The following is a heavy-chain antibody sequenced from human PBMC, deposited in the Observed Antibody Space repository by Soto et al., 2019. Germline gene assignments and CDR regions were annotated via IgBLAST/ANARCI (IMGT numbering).Heavy chain of an antibody. V-gene: IGHV3-33*08. CDR1: GFTFSSDG. CDR3: ARDDYANARAFDI. CDR2: IWYDGTNE. D-gene: IGHD4-17*01. Sequence: GGFLRLSCAASGFTFSSDGMHWVRQAPGKGLEWVAVIWYDGTNENYGDSVKGRFTISRDNSKNTLYLQMNSLRAEDTAVYYCARDDYANARAFDIWGQGTMVTVSS. J-gene: IGHJ3*02.